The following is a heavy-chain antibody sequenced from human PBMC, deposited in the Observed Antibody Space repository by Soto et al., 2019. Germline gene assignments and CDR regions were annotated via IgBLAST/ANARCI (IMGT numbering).Heavy chain of an antibody. D-gene: IGHD7-27*01. J-gene: IGHJ3*02. V-gene: IGHV4-59*01. Sequence: SETLSLTCTVSGGSISSYYWSWIRQPPGKGLEWIGYIYYSGSTKYNPSLKSRVTISVDTSKNQFSLRLSSVTAADTAVYYCARFSWGWGAFDIWGQGTMVTVSS. CDR1: GGSISSYY. CDR3: ARFSWGWGAFDI. CDR2: IYYSGST.